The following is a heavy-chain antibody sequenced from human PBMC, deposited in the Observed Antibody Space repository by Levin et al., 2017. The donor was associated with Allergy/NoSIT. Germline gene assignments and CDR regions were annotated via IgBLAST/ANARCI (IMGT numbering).Heavy chain of an antibody. J-gene: IGHJ3*01. CDR3: ARGVATIGTAYDF. V-gene: IGHV4-34*01. CDR1: GGSFSGHY. D-gene: IGHD6-13*01. Sequence: PGGSLRLSCAVYGGSFSGHYWTWIRQFPGKGLEWIGEINHSGSTTYNPSLKSRVTVSVDTSKNQFSLKLSSVTAADTALYYCARGVATIGTAYDFWGQGTKVTVSS. CDR2: INHSGST.